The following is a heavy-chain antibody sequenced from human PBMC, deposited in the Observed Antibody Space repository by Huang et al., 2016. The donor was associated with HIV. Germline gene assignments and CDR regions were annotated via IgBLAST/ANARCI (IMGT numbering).Heavy chain of an antibody. D-gene: IGHD3-22*01. V-gene: IGHV1-18*01. CDR3: ARDFRKGHYYDSNGKRRLLYYYYMDV. CDR2: INTDNGST. Sequence: QVHLVQSGAEVKKPGASVKVSCKASGYTFTPYGLSWVGQAPGQGLEWMGWINTDNGSTNDAKKFQGRVTMTADTSTRTAYMEVRSLRSDDTAVDYCARDFRKGHYYDSNGKRRLLYYYYMDVWGKGTTVIVSS. J-gene: IGHJ6*03. CDR1: GYTFTPYG.